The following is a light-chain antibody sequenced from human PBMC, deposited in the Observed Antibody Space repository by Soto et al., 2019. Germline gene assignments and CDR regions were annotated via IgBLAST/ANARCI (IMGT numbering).Light chain of an antibody. Sequence: EFVLTQSPGTLSVSPGERATLSCRASQNIITNLAWYQQKPGQAPRPLIFFASTRVTGIPARFSGSESGTEFTLTISSLQSEDFAVYYCHQYYSWPRGTFGQGTKVDIK. V-gene: IGKV3-15*01. J-gene: IGKJ1*01. CDR2: FAS. CDR3: HQYYSWPRGT. CDR1: QNIITN.